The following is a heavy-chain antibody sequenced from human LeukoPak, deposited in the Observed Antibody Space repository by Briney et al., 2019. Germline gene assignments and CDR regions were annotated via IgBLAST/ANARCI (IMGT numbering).Heavy chain of an antibody. CDR1: GFAITTCTLL. Sequence: SETLSLTCAVSGFAITTCTLLWGRFRQPPGQGLEWIASMNYTETNYNPTLKSRVSMSVDSSKNYFSLKLSSVTAADTAVYYCARRVGDYSHYYFDYWGQGALVAVSS. D-gene: IGHD4-17*01. V-gene: IGHV4-39*02. J-gene: IGHJ4*02. CDR2: MNYTET. CDR3: ARRVGDYSHYYFDY.